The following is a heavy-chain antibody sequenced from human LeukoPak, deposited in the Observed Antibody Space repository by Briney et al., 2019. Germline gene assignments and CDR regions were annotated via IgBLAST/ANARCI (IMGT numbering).Heavy chain of an antibody. CDR3: ARDPQAMVKLYYSDY. CDR2: IYHSGST. CDR1: GYSISSGYY. D-gene: IGHD5-18*01. V-gene: IGHV4-38-2*02. J-gene: IGHJ4*02. Sequence: SETLSLTCAVSGYSISSGYYWGWIRQPPGKGLEWIGSIYHSGSTYYNPSLKSRVTISVDTSKNQFSLKLSSVTAADTAVYYCARDPQAMVKLYYSDYWGQGTLVTVSS.